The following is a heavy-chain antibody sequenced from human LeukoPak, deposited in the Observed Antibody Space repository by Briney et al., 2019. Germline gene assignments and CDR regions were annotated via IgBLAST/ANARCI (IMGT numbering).Heavy chain of an antibody. D-gene: IGHD2/OR15-2a*01. Sequence: GSLKLSFSSPGFNFSSFCINWVRQAPGKGLEWVSYISGDGNAKHYTDSVKGRFTISRDNAKNALYLQMNSLRVEDTAVYFCARDYVYAFDYWGQGTQVTVSS. CDR3: ARDYVYAFDY. CDR2: ISGDGNAK. J-gene: IGHJ4*02. CDR1: GFNFSSFC. V-gene: IGHV3-48*01.